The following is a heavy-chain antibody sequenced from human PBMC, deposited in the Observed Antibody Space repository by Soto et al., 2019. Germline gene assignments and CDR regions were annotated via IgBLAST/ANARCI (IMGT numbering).Heavy chain of an antibody. CDR2: IYTTGNV. CDR3: VRDRLNWFDP. Sequence: QVQLLESGPGLVKPSDTLSLTCNVSGASTTVYYWSWLRQSAGKGLEWIGRIYTTGNVNYNPSLRRRVTMSRDSSKNQLSLKLTSVTAADTAVYYCVRDRLNWFDPWGQGLQVTVSS. V-gene: IGHV4-4*07. J-gene: IGHJ5*02. CDR1: GASTTVYY.